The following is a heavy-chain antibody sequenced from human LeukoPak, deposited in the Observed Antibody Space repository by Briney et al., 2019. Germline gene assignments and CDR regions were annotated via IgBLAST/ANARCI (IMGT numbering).Heavy chain of an antibody. CDR2: IYPGDSDT. CDR3: ARRGYSSSHAFDI. J-gene: IGHJ3*02. V-gene: IGHV5-51*01. CDR1: GYNFTSYW. D-gene: IGHD6-13*01. Sequence: GESLKISCKGSGYNFTSYWIGWVRQMPGKGLEWMGVIYPGDSDTRYSPSLQGQVTISADKSITTAYLQWNSLKASDTAIYYCARRGYSSSHAFDIWGQGTMVTVSS.